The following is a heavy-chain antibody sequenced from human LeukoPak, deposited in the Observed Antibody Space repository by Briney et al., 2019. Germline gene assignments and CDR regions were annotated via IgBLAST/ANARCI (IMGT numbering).Heavy chain of an antibody. Sequence: GGSLRLSCAASGFTFSSYSMNWVRQAPGKGLEWVSSISSSSSYIYYADSVKGRFTISRDNAKNSLYLQMNSLRAEDTAVYYCARVDSSGFTGNGAFDIWGQGTVVTVSS. CDR2: ISSSSSYI. CDR1: GFTFSSYS. CDR3: ARVDSSGFTGNGAFDI. V-gene: IGHV3-21*01. D-gene: IGHD6-19*01. J-gene: IGHJ3*02.